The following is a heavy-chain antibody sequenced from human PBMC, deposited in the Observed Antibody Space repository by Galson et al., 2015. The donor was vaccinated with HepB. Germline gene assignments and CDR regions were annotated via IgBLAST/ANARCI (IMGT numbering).Heavy chain of an antibody. Sequence: SVKVSCKASGGTFSSYAISWVRQAPGQGLEWMGGIIPIFGTANYAQKFQGRVTITADESTSTAYMELSSLRSEDTAVYYCARDRRGIAPMYRYYYGMDVWGQGTTVTVSS. CDR2: IIPIFGTA. J-gene: IGHJ6*02. D-gene: IGHD1-26*01. CDR3: ARDRRGIAPMYRYYYGMDV. V-gene: IGHV1-69*13. CDR1: GGTFSSYA.